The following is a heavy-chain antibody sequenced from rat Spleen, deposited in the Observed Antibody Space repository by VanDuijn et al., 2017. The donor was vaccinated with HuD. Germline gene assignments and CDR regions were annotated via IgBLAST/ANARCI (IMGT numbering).Heavy chain of an antibody. V-gene: IGHV5-29*01. CDR2: ISSDGGGT. D-gene: IGHD1-12*02. Sequence: EVQLVESDGGLVQPGRSLKLSCAASGFTFSDYYMAWVRQAPTKGLEWVATISSDGGGTYYPDSVKGRFTISRDNAKSTLYLQVDRLRSEDTDSYYCARQTGSYVMDAWGQGASVTVSS. CDR1: GFTFSDYY. CDR3: ARQTGSYVMDA. J-gene: IGHJ4*01.